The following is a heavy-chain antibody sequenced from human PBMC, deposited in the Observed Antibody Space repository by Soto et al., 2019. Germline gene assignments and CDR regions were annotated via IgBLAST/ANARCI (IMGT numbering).Heavy chain of an antibody. D-gene: IGHD6-19*01. J-gene: IGHJ4*02. CDR1: GFTVSSKY. Sequence: EVQLVESGGGLIQPGGSLRLSCAASGFTVSSKYMTWVRQAPGKGLEWVSVIYGGGTTYYADSVKDRFTISRGNSKNTLYLQVNSLRAEDTAVYYCVPTTGWPSFDFSGQGTLVTVSS. CDR2: IYGGGTT. CDR3: VPTTGWPSFDF. V-gene: IGHV3-53*01.